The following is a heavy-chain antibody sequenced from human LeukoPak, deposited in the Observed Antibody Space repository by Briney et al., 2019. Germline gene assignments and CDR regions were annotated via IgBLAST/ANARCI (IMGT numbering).Heavy chain of an antibody. CDR3: ARDGRNDYGDLDDWYFDL. CDR2: ISSSSSTI. Sequence: GGSLRLSCAASGFTFSSYSMSWVRQAPGKGLEWVSYISSSSSTIYYADSVKGRFTISRDNAQNSLYLQMNSLRAEDTAVYYCARDGRNDYGDLDDWYFDLWGRGTLVTVSS. J-gene: IGHJ2*01. CDR1: GFTFSSYS. D-gene: IGHD4-17*01. V-gene: IGHV3-48*04.